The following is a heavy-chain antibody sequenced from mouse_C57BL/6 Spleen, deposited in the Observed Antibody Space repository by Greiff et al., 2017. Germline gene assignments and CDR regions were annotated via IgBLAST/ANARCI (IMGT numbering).Heavy chain of an antibody. CDR2: INPGSGGT. J-gene: IGHJ2*01. V-gene: IGHV1-54*01. D-gene: IGHD6-1*01. CDR3: ARSAPPYFDY. Sequence: QVQLQQPGAELVRPGTSVKVSCKASGYAFTNYLIEWVKQRPGQGLEWIGVINPGSGGTNYNEKFKGKATLTADKSSSTAYMQLSSLTSEDSAVYFCARSAPPYFDYWGQGTTLTVSS. CDR1: GYAFTNYL.